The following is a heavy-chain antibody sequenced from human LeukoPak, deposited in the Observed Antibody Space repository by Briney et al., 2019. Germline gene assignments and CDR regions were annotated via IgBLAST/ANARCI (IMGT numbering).Heavy chain of an antibody. CDR2: ITSSSSYT. Sequence: GGSLRLSCAASGFTFSSYSMNWVRQAPGKGLEWVSSITSSSSYTYYANSVKGRFTISRDNAKNSLYLQMNSLRAEDTAVYYCAREAVASLWGRGTLVTVSS. CDR3: AREAVASL. CDR1: GFTFSSYS. J-gene: IGHJ2*01. D-gene: IGHD6-19*01. V-gene: IGHV3-21*01.